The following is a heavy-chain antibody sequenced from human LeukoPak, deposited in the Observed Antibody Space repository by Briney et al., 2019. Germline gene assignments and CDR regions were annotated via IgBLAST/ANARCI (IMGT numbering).Heavy chain of an antibody. Sequence: GGSLRLSCAASGFTFSSYGMHWVRQAPGKGLEWVAVISYDGSNKYYADSVKGRFTISRDNAKNSLYLQMNSLRAEDTALYHCARRTYYYDSSVYYYYMDVWGKGTTVTISS. CDR3: ARRTYYYDSSVYYYYMDV. D-gene: IGHD3-22*01. J-gene: IGHJ6*03. CDR2: ISYDGSNK. CDR1: GFTFSSYG. V-gene: IGHV3-30*03.